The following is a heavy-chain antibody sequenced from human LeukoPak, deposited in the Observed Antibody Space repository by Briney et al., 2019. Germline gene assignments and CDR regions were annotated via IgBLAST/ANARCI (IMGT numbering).Heavy chain of an antibody. Sequence: PGGSLRLSCAASGFAVSSSYKSWVRQAPGKGLEWISVIYSGGDTYYAASVKGRFTVSRDNSKSTLYLQINSLRAEDTAVYYCARGIGYGFFDYWGQGTLVTVSS. CDR1: GFAVSSSY. D-gene: IGHD4-17*01. CDR2: IYSGGDT. V-gene: IGHV3-66*02. CDR3: ARGIGYGFFDY. J-gene: IGHJ4*02.